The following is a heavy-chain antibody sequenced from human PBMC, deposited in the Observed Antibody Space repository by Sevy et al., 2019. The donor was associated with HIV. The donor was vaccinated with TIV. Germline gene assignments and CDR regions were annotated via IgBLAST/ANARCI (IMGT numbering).Heavy chain of an antibody. V-gene: IGHV3-30*18. CDR1: GFTFSSYG. CDR2: ISYDGSNK. J-gene: IGHJ4*02. D-gene: IGHD6-13*01. CDR3: AKRGIAAAAPFDY. Sequence: GGSLRLSCAASGFTFSSYGMHWVRQAPGKGLEWVAVISYDGSNKYYAYSVKGRFTISRDNSKNTLYLQMNSLRAEDTAVYYCAKRGIAAAAPFDYWGQGTLVTVSS.